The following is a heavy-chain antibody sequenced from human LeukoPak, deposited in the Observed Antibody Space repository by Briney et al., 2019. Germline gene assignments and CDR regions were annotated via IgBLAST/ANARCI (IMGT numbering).Heavy chain of an antibody. Sequence: SETLSLTCAVYGGSFSGYYWSWIRQPPGKGLEWIGEINHSGSTNYNPSLKSRVTISVDTSKNQFSLKLSSVTAADTAVYYCAKVDEGSGWYAWAVVDYWGQGTLVTVSS. CDR3: AKVDEGSGWYAWAVVDY. J-gene: IGHJ4*02. D-gene: IGHD6-19*01. CDR2: INHSGST. CDR1: GGSFSGYY. V-gene: IGHV4-34*01.